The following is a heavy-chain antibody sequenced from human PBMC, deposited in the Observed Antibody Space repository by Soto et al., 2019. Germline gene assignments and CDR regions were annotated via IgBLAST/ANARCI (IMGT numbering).Heavy chain of an antibody. V-gene: IGHV3-23*01. D-gene: IGHD2-8*01. CDR1: GFTFSSYA. CDR2: ISGSGGST. Sequence: GGSLRLSCAASGFTFSSYAMSWVRQAPGKGLEWVSAISGSGGSTYYADSVKGRFTISRDNSKNTLYLQMNSLRAEDTAVYDCAKDLNGHGPPLEAFDIGGEGTMVTVSS. J-gene: IGHJ3*02. CDR3: AKDLNGHGPPLEAFDI.